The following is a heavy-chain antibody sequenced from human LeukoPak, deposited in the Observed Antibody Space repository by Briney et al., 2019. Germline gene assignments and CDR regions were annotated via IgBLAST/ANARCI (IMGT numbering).Heavy chain of an antibody. CDR3: ARDRVYSSGYLGF. CDR1: GYTFTDYY. Sequence: ASVKVSCKASGYTFTDYYMHWVRQAPGQGVGWMGRINPNTGNTNYAQNFQGRVTMTRDTSISTAYMELSRLRFDDTAVYYCARDRVYSSGYLGFWGQGTLVTLSS. D-gene: IGHD3-22*01. V-gene: IGHV1-2*02. J-gene: IGHJ4*02. CDR2: INPNTGNT.